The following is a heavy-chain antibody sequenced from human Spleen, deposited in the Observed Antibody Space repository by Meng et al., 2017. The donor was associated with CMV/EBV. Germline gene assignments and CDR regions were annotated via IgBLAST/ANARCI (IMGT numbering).Heavy chain of an antibody. CDR3: ALTMDNWFDP. CDR2: IYYSGTT. D-gene: IGHD3-10*01. V-gene: IGHV4-39*07. J-gene: IGHJ5*02. Sequence: GSLRLSCTVSGGSMGRGTYHWAWIRQPPGKGLEWIGSIYYSGTTYCNPSLNSRVTISGDTSKNQFYLSLHSLTAADTAVYYCALTMDNWFDPWGQGTPVTVSS. CDR1: GGSMGRGTYH.